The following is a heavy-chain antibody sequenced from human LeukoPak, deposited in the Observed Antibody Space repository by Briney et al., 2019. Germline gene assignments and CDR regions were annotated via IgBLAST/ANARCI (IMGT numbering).Heavy chain of an antibody. CDR1: GFTFSKLG. Sequence: PGGSLSRYCAASGFTFSKLGMHWVRQAPGKGLEWVTFIRYDGSNKYYADSVKGRFTISRDNTKNTVYLQMNSLSPDDTAVYYCALLTRSNPPFDYWGQGTLVTVSS. V-gene: IGHV3-30*02. J-gene: IGHJ4*02. CDR3: ALLTRSNPPFDY. CDR2: IRYDGSNK. D-gene: IGHD2/OR15-2a*01.